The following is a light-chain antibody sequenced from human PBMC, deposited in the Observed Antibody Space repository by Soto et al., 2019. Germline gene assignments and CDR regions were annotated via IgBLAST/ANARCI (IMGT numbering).Light chain of an antibody. V-gene: IGLV1-44*01. CDR2: SNN. J-gene: IGLJ1*01. CDR3: AAWDDSLNGPV. Sequence: QSVLTQPPSASGTPGQRVTISCSGSSSNIGSNTVNWYQQLPGTAHKLLIYSNNQRPSGVPDRFSGSKSGTSASLAISGLHSEDEADYYCAAWDDSLNGPVFGTGTKLTVL. CDR1: SSNIGSNT.